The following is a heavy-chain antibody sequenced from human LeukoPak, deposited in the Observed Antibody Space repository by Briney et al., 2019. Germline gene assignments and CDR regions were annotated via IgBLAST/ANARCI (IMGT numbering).Heavy chain of an antibody. CDR2: IKGDGIST. Sequence: PGGSLRLSCAASGFDFSSNWMHWVRHAPGQGLVWVSRIKGDGISTNYADSVKGRFTISRDNGKSSLYLQMSSLRAEDTALYYCATSYDMGWLIGYWGQGTLVTVSS. V-gene: IGHV3-74*01. J-gene: IGHJ4*02. D-gene: IGHD3/OR15-3a*01. CDR1: GFDFSSNW. CDR3: ATSYDMGWLIGY.